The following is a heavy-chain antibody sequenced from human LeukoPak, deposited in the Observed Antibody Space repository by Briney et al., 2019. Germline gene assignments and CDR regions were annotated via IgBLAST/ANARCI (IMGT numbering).Heavy chain of an antibody. J-gene: IGHJ4*02. V-gene: IGHV1-24*01. Sequence: ASVKVSCKVSGYTLTELSMHWVRQAPGKGLEWMGGFDPEDGETIYAQKFQGRVTMTRDTSTSTVYMELSSLRSEDTAVYYCARDGAIDSSSSDYYFDYWGQGTLVTVSS. CDR1: GYTLTELS. CDR2: FDPEDGET. D-gene: IGHD6-13*01. CDR3: ARDGAIDSSSSDYYFDY.